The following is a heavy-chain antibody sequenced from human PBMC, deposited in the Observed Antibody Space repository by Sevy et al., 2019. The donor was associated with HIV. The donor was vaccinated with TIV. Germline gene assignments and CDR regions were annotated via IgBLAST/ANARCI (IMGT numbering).Heavy chain of an antibody. J-gene: IGHJ4*02. CDR2: IYPGDSDV. V-gene: IGHV5-51*01. CDR1: GYNFPNYG. D-gene: IGHD3-3*02. CDR3: ARGVLASYFDY. Sequence: GESLKISCKGSGYNFPNYGIAWVRQMPGKDLEWMGIIYPGDSDVRYSPSFQGQVTFSADESISTAYLQWSSLKASDSAIYYCARGVLASYFDYWGQGTLVTVSS.